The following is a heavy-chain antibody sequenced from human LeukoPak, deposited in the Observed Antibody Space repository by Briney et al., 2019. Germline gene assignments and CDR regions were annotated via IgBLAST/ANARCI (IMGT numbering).Heavy chain of an antibody. Sequence: PSETLSLTCTVSGGSISSSSYYWGWIRQPPGKGLEWIGNIYYSGSTYCNPSLKSRVTISVDTSKNQFSLKLSSVTAADTAVYYCARLTGYSYGLFDYWGQGTLVTVSS. V-gene: IGHV4-39*07. J-gene: IGHJ4*02. CDR3: ARLTGYSYGLFDY. D-gene: IGHD5-18*01. CDR2: IYYSGST. CDR1: GGSISSSSYY.